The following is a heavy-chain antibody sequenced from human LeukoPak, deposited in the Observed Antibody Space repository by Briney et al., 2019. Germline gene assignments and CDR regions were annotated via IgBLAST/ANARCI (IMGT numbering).Heavy chain of an antibody. D-gene: IGHD6-19*01. CDR1: GYTFTSYG. J-gene: IGHJ4*02. V-gene: IGHV1-18*01. Sequence: GASVKVSCKASGYTFTSYGISWVRQAPGQGLEWMGWISAYNGNTNYAQKLQGRVTMTTNTSTSTAYMELRSLISDDTAVYYCARVISGWYYFDYWGQGTLVTVSS. CDR2: ISAYNGNT. CDR3: ARVISGWYYFDY.